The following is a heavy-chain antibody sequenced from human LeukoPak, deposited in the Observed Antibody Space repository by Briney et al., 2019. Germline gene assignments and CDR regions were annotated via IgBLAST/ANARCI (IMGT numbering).Heavy chain of an antibody. V-gene: IGHV3-30*02. J-gene: IGHJ3*02. CDR1: GFTFSSYG. Sequence: GGSLRLSCAASGFTFSSYGMHWVRQAPGKGLEWVAFIRYDGSNKYYADSVKGRFTISRDNSKNTLYLQMNSLRAEDTAVYYCAKLVGWWEQKEESAFDIWGQGTMVTVSS. CDR3: AKLVGWWEQKEESAFDI. D-gene: IGHD1-26*01. CDR2: IRYDGSNK.